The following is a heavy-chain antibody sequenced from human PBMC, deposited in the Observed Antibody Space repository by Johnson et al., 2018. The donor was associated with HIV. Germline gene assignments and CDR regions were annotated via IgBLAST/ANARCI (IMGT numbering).Heavy chain of an antibody. CDR1: GFTFSNYG. Sequence: QVHLVESGGGVVRPGGSLRLSCAASGFTFSNYGMHWVRQAPGKGLEWVAFIRYDGSNKYYADSVKGRFTISRDNSKNTRYLQMNSLRAEDTAVYYCARAYCGSDCLRTFDVWGQGTVLTVS. D-gene: IGHD2-21*02. V-gene: IGHV3-30*02. J-gene: IGHJ3*01. CDR2: IRYDGSNK. CDR3: ARAYCGSDCLRTFDV.